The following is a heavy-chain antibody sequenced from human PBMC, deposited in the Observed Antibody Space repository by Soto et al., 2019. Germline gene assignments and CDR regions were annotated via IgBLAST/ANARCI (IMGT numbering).Heavy chain of an antibody. Sequence: ASVKVSCKTSGYTFTDYYTHWVRQAPGQGLEWMGWMNPKSGGAYFAQKFQGRVTLTRDTSIGTAYIEVNSLTSDDTAVYFCTRENIENSDGLYDAFDIWGPGTTVTVPS. CDR3: TRENIENSDGLYDAFDI. CDR1: GYTFTDYY. J-gene: IGHJ3*02. V-gene: IGHV1-2*02. CDR2: MNPKSGGA. D-gene: IGHD5-18*01.